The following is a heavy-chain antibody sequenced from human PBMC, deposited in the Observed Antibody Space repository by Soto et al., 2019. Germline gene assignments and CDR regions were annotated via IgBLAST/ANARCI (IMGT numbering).Heavy chain of an antibody. CDR3: ARRDPGTSVDY. J-gene: IGHJ4*02. D-gene: IGHD1-7*01. CDR1: GGSFTSNNW. V-gene: IGHV4-4*02. CDR2: IYRTGST. Sequence: SETLSLTCAVSGGSFTSNNWWTWFRQPPGQGLEGIGGIYRTGSTNYNTSLMSRVTISLDKSENQFSLKVTSLTAADTAVYYCARRDPGTSVDYWGQGTLVTVSS.